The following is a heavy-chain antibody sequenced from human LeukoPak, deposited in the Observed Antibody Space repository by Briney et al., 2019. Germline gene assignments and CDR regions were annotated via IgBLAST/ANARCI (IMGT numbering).Heavy chain of an antibody. Sequence: SETLSLTCTVSGGSISSYYWSWIRQPPGKGLERIGYIYYSGSTNYNPSLNSRVTISVDTSKNQFSLKLSSVTAADTAVYYCASALEGPTGNWFDPWGQGTLVTVSS. CDR1: GGSISSYY. D-gene: IGHD3-9*01. V-gene: IGHV4-59*01. CDR3: ASALEGPTGNWFDP. CDR2: IYYSGST. J-gene: IGHJ5*02.